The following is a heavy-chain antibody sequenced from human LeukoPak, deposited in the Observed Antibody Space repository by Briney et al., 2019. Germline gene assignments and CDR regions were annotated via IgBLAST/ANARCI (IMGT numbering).Heavy chain of an antibody. D-gene: IGHD3-9*01. V-gene: IGHV3-30*18. CDR2: ISYDGSNK. CDR1: GFTFSSYG. CDR3: AKDRYDILTVDY. Sequence: PGGSLRLSCAASGFTFSSYGMHWVRQAPGKGLEWVAVISYDGSNKYYADSVKGRFTISRDNSKNTLYLHMNSLRAEDTAVYYCAKDRYDILTVDYWGQGTLVTVSS. J-gene: IGHJ4*02.